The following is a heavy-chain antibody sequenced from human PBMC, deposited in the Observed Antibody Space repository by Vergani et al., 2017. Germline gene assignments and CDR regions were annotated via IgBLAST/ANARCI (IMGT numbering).Heavy chain of an antibody. J-gene: IGHJ4*02. D-gene: IGHD6-6*01. CDR2: IYYSGST. Sequence: QVQLQESGPGLVKPSQTLSLTCTVSGGSISSGGYYWSWIRQHPGKGLAWIGYIYYSGSTYYNPSLTSRVSISVDTSKNQFSLKLTSVTAADTAVYYCARRGWGSSVGYFDYWGQGTLVTVSS. V-gene: IGHV4-31*03. CDR1: GGSISSGGYY. CDR3: ARRGWGSSVGYFDY.